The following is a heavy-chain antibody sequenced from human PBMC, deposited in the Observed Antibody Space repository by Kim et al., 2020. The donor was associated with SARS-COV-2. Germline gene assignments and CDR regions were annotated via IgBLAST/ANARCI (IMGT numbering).Heavy chain of an antibody. Sequence: SETLSLTCTVSGGSISSSSYYWGWIRQPPGKGLEWIGSIYYSGSTYYNPSLKSRVTISVDTSKNQFSLKLSSVTAADTAVYYCARQRYSSSSYNWFDPWGQGTLVTVSS. CDR1: GGSISSSSYY. V-gene: IGHV4-39*01. J-gene: IGHJ5*02. CDR2: IYYSGST. CDR3: ARQRYSSSSYNWFDP. D-gene: IGHD6-6*01.